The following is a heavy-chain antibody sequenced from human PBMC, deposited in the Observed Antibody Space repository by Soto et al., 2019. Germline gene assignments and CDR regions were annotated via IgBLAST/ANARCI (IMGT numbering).Heavy chain of an antibody. D-gene: IGHD2-8*02. CDR3: ARDKITGLFXY. CDR2: IYYSGST. CDR1: GGSISSSSYY. V-gene: IGHV4-39*07. Sequence: SETLSLTCTVSGGSISSSSYYWGWIRQPPGKGLEWIGSIYYSGSTYYNPSLKSRVTISVDTSKNQFSLKLTSVTAADTAVYYCARDKITGLFXYWGQGTLVTVSS. J-gene: IGHJ4*02.